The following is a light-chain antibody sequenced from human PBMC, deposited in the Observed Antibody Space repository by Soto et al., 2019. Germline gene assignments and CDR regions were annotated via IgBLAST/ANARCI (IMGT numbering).Light chain of an antibody. V-gene: IGLV4-60*02. CDR2: LEGSGTY. Sequence: QLVLTQSSSASASLGSSVKLTCTLSSGHSSYIIAWHQQQPGKAPRYLMKLEGSGTYNKGSGVPDRFSGSSSGADRYLTISDLQFEDESDYYCETWDSYSWVFGGGTKLTVL. CDR1: SGHSSYI. CDR3: ETWDSYSWV. J-gene: IGLJ3*02.